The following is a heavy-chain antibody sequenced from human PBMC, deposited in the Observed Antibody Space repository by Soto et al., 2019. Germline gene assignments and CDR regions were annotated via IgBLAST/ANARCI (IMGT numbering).Heavy chain of an antibody. CDR3: ARLIAVADGDFDY. V-gene: IGHV3-30*03. Sequence: QVQLVESGGGVVQPGRSLRLSCAASGFTFSSYGMHWVRQAPGKGLEWVAVISYDGSNKYYADSVKGRFTISRDNSKNTLYLQMNSLRAEDTAVYYCARLIAVADGDFDYWGQGTLVTVSS. J-gene: IGHJ4*02. CDR2: ISYDGSNK. D-gene: IGHD6-19*01. CDR1: GFTFSSYG.